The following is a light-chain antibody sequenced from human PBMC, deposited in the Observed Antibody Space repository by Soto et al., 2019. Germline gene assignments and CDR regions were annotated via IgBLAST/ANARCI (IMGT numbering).Light chain of an antibody. CDR2: GAS. Sequence: EIVLTHSPGTLSLSPGERATLSCRASQSVSSNYLAWCQQKPGQAPRLLIYGASSRATGIPDRFSGSGSGTDFTLTISGLEPEDVAVYYYQQYGSSPWTFGRGTKVEIK. J-gene: IGKJ1*01. CDR3: QQYGSSPWT. CDR1: QSVSSNY. V-gene: IGKV3-20*01.